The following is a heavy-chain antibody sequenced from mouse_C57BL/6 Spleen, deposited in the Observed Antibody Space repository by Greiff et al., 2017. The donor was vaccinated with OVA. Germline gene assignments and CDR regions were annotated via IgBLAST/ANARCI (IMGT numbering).Heavy chain of an antibody. D-gene: IGHD2-4*01. V-gene: IGHV3-6*01. CDR2: ISYDGSN. Sequence: EVKLMESGPGLVKPSQSLSLTCSVTGYSITSGYYWNWIRQFPGNKLEWMGYISYDGSNNYNPSLKNRISITRDTSKNQFFLTLNSVTTEDTATYYCARGYEDYDEGFAYWGQGTLVTVSA. J-gene: IGHJ3*01. CDR3: ARGYEDYDEGFAY. CDR1: GYSITSGYY.